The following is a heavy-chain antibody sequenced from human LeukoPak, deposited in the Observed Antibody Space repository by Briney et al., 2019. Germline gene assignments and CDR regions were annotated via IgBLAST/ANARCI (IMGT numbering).Heavy chain of an antibody. D-gene: IGHD3-22*01. Sequence: SETLSLTCTVSGGSISSGSYYWSWIRQPAGDGLEWIGRIYTSGSSSYNPSLKSRVTMSVDTSKNQFSLKLSSVTAADTAVYYCARDRYYYDSSGYLFDYWGQGTLVTVSS. CDR1: GGSISSGSYY. CDR2: IYTSGSS. CDR3: ARDRYYYDSSGYLFDY. J-gene: IGHJ4*02. V-gene: IGHV4-61*02.